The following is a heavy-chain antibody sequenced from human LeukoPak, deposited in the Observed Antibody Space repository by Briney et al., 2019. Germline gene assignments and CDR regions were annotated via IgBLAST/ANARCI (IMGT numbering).Heavy chain of an antibody. CDR1: GGSISSNNYY. J-gene: IGHJ5*02. CDR3: ARGRYCSGGSCYGRFDP. V-gene: IGHV4-39*07. CDR2: IYYSGST. Sequence: SETLSLTCTVSGGSISSNNYYWGWIRQPPGKGLEWIGSIYYSGSTYYNPSLKSRVTISVDTSKNQFSLKLSSVTAADTAVYYCARGRYCSGGSCYGRFDPWGQGTLVTVSS. D-gene: IGHD2-15*01.